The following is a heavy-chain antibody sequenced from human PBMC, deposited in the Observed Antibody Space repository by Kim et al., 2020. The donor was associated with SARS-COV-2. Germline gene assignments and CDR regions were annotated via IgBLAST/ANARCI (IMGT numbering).Heavy chain of an antibody. D-gene: IGHD4-4*01. CDR2: GST. V-gene: IGHV4-59*09. CDR3: ARGGNKFDY. Sequence: GSTNDNPSLKSRVTISVDTSKNQFSLKLSSVTAADTAVYYCARGGNKFDYWGQGTLVTVSS. J-gene: IGHJ4*02.